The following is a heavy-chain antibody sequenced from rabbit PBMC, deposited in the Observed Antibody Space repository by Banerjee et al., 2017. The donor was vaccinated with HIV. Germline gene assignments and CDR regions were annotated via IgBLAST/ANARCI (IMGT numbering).Heavy chain of an antibody. Sequence: QEKLGGSGGGLVQPGGSLKLPGKASGFSFRKGNGMGWVRQAPGKGLEWIACINTISGDTVYATWAKGRFTISKASWTTVTLQMTSLTAADTASYFCARDLAGVIGWNFNLWGQGTLVTVS. CDR3: ARDLAGVIGWNFNL. V-gene: IGHV1S45*01. J-gene: IGHJ4*01. CDR2: INTISGDT. D-gene: IGHD4-1*01. CDR1: GFSFRKGNG.